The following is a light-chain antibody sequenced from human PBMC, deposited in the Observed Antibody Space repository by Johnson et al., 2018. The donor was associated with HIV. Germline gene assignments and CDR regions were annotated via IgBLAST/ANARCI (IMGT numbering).Light chain of an antibody. J-gene: IGLJ1*01. CDR3: GTWASSLVAYV. CDR1: SSNIGRNY. V-gene: IGLV1-51*01. CDR2: DNN. Sequence: QSVLTQPPSVSAAPGQKVTISCSGSSSNIGRNYVSWYQQLPGTAPKLLIFDNNKRPSGIPDRFSASKSGTSATLGITGPQTGDEADYYCGTWASSLVAYVFGTGTTITVL.